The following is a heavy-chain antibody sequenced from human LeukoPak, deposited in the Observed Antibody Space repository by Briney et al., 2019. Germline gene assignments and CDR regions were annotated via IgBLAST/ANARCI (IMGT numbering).Heavy chain of an antibody. CDR1: GYTFSSYY. CDR3: ARLGPSGGYDRSYYGMDV. V-gene: IGHV1-46*01. D-gene: IGHD3-9*01. CDR2: INPSGGST. J-gene: IGHJ6*02. Sequence: ASVKVSCKASGYTFSSYYVLWVRQAPGQGLEWMGIINPSGGSTDSAQKFQDRITMTSDTSTSTVYMELSSLRFEGTAVYYCARLGPSGGYDRSYYGMDVWGQGTTVTVSS.